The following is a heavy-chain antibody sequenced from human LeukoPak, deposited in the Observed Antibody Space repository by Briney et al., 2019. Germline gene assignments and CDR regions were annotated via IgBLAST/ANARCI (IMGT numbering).Heavy chain of an antibody. CDR2: IYYSGST. Sequence: SETLSLTCTVSGGSISSYYWSWIRQPPGKGLEWIGYIYYSGSTSYNPSLKSRVTISVDTSKNQFSLKLSSVTAADTAVYYCARGGLVDYWGQGTLVTVSS. V-gene: IGHV4-59*01. J-gene: IGHJ4*02. CDR1: GGSISSYY. CDR3: ARGGLVDY.